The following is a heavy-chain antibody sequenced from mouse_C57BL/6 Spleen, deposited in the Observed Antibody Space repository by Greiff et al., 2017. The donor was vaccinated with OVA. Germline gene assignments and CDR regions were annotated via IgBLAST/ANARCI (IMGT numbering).Heavy chain of an antibody. CDR1: GYTFTSYW. CDR3: ARAIYYDYPFDY. D-gene: IGHD2-4*01. CDR2: IYPGSGST. J-gene: IGHJ2*01. V-gene: IGHV1-55*01. Sequence: VQLQQSGAELVKPGASVKMSCKASGYTFTSYWITWVKQRPGQGLEWIGDIYPGSGSTNYNEKFKSKATLTVDTSSSTAYMQLSSLTSEDSAVYYCARAIYYDYPFDYWGQGTTLTVSS.